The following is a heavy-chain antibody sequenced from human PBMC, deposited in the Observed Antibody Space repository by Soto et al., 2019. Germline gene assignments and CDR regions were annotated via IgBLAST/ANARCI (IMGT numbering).Heavy chain of an antibody. J-gene: IGHJ6*02. D-gene: IGHD1-26*01. CDR2: IIPIFGTA. Sequence: ASVKVSCKASGGTFSSYAISWVRQAPGQGLEWMGGIIPIFGTANYAQKFQGRVTITADKSTSTAYMELSSLRSEDAAVYYCARYSGTTGSFYYYYGMDVWGQGTTVTVSS. CDR3: ARYSGTTGSFYYYYGMDV. V-gene: IGHV1-69*06. CDR1: GGTFSSYA.